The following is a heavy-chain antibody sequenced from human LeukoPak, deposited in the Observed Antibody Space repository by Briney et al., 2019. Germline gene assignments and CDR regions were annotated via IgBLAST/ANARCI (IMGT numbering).Heavy chain of an antibody. V-gene: IGHV3-21*04. CDR1: GFTFSSYS. D-gene: IGHD1-26*01. Sequence: GGSLRLSCAASGFTFSSYSMNWVRQAPGKGLEWVSSISSSSSYIYYADSVKGRFTISRDNAKNSLYLQMNSLRAEDTAVYYCARGSIVGATRNYLDYWGQGTLVTVSS. CDR2: ISSSSSYI. J-gene: IGHJ4*02. CDR3: ARGSIVGATRNYLDY.